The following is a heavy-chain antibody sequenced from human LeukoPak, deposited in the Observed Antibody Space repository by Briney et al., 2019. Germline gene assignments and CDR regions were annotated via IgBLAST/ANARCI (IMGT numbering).Heavy chain of an antibody. CDR3: ARSILPAANAIDY. D-gene: IGHD2-2*01. CDR2: IIANGGTT. Sequence: GGSLRLSCAASGFTFYDYAMHWVRQAPGKGLEWVSLIIANGGTTHYADSVKGRFTTSRDNTINSLYLQMNSLRAEDTAVYYCARSILPAANAIDYWGQGTLLTVSS. J-gene: IGHJ4*02. CDR1: GFTFYDYA. V-gene: IGHV3-43*02.